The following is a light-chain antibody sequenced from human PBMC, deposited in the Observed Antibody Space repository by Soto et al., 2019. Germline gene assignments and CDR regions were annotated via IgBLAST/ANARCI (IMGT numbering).Light chain of an antibody. CDR3: QHYGTT. J-gene: IGKJ1*01. CDR1: QSVSSSY. CDR2: RAS. Sequence: EIVLTQSPGTLSLSPGERATLSCRASQSVSSSYLAWYQQKPGQAPRLLIYRASSRATGVPDRFSGGGSGTDFTLTISRLEPEDLAVYYCQHYGTTFGPGTKVDIK. V-gene: IGKV3-20*01.